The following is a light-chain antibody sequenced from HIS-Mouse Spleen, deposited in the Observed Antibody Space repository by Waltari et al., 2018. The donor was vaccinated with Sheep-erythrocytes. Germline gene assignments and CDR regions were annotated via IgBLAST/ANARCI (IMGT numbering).Light chain of an antibody. Sequence: QSALTQPRSVSGSPVQSVTIPCTGTSSDVGGDNYVAWYQQHPGKAPKLMIYDVSKRPSGVPDRFSGSKSGNTASLTISGLQAEDEADYYCCSYAGSYTFWVFGGGTKLTVL. J-gene: IGLJ3*02. V-gene: IGLV2-11*01. CDR2: DVS. CDR3: CSYAGSYTFWV. CDR1: SSDVGGDNY.